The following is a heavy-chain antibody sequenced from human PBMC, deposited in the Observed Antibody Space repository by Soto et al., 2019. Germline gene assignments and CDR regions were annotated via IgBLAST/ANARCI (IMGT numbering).Heavy chain of an antibody. J-gene: IGHJ4*02. CDR1: GFTFSSYG. CDR3: ARDYYGSGSYPSD. D-gene: IGHD3-10*01. CDR2: IWYDGSNK. Sequence: LRLSCAASGFTFSSYGMHWVRQAPGKGLEWVAVIWYDGSNKYYADSVKGRFTISRDNSKNTLYLQMNSLRAEDTAVYYCARDYYGSGSYPSDWGQGTLVTVSS. V-gene: IGHV3-33*01.